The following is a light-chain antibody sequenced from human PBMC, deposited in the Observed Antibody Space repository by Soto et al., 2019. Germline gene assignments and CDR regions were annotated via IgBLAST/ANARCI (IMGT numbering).Light chain of an antibody. CDR2: AAS. V-gene: IGKV1-27*01. J-gene: IGKJ3*01. CDR3: QKYNSAPFT. CDR1: QGITNS. Sequence: DIQMTQSPSSLSASVGDTVTITCRASQGITNSLAWYQQKPGKVSNLLIYAASTFQSGVTSLFSGSGSGTNFSHTISSLQPEEVVSYYFQKYNSAPFTFGPVNKVDIK.